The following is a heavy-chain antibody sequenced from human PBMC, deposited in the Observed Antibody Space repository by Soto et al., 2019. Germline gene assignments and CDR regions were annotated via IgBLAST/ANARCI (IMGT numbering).Heavy chain of an antibody. J-gene: IGHJ4*02. Sequence: HITLKESGPTLVKPTQTLTLTCSFSGFSFSTPGVGVGWIRQPPGKPPEWLALIYWDDDKRYSPSLRSRLTIPKDTSRNQVVLIVTNMDPLDTGTYYCAHSPPYHANWGPDYWGQGTLVTVSS. CDR3: AHSPPYHANWGPDY. D-gene: IGHD7-27*01. CDR2: IYWDDDK. V-gene: IGHV2-5*02. CDR1: GFSFSTPGVG.